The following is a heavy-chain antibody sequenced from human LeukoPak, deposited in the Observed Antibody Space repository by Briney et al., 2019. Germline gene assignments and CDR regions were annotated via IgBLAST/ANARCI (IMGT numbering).Heavy chain of an antibody. Sequence: GGSLRLSCAASGFTFSTYSMNWVRQAPGKGLEWVSSISSSSSFISYADSVKGRFTVSRDNAKNSLHLQMNSLRAEDTAVYYCARDHYYYDSSGYYYYFDYWGQGTLVTVSS. CDR2: ISSSSSFI. J-gene: IGHJ4*02. V-gene: IGHV3-21*01. CDR1: GFTFSTYS. D-gene: IGHD3-22*01. CDR3: ARDHYYYDSSGYYYYFDY.